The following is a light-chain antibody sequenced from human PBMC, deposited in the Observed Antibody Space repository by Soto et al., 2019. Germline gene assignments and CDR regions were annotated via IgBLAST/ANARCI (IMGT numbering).Light chain of an antibody. CDR2: AAS. CDR1: QGISIY. V-gene: IGKV1-39*01. Sequence: DIQMTQSPSSLSASVGDRVTITCRASQGISIYLAWYQQKPVKAPHLLIFAASSLQSGVPSRFSGRRSGTEFTLNISSLQPADVGTYYCQQSYSTAWTFGQGTKVDI. J-gene: IGKJ1*01. CDR3: QQSYSTAWT.